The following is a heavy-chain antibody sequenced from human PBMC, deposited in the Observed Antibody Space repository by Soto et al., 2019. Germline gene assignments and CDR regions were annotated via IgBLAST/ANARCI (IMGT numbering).Heavy chain of an antibody. CDR2: IWYDGSNK. J-gene: IGHJ4*02. V-gene: IGHV3-33*06. Sequence: GGSLRLSCAASGFTFSSYGMHWVRQAPGKGLEWVAVIWYDGSNKYYADSVKGRFTISRDNSKNTLYLQMNSLRAEDTAVYYCAKIPPGYSYGYFYFDYWGQGT. D-gene: IGHD5-18*01. CDR1: GFTFSSYG. CDR3: AKIPPGYSYGYFYFDY.